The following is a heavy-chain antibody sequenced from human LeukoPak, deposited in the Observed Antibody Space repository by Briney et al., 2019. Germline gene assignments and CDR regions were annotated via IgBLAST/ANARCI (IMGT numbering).Heavy chain of an antibody. V-gene: IGHV3-33*01. J-gene: IGHJ4*02. D-gene: IGHD3-10*01. CDR3: ARDQRRITMVRGGYYFDY. CDR1: GFTFSSYG. CDR2: IWYDGSNK. Sequence: PGRSLRLSCAASGFTFSSYGMHWVRQAPGKGLEWVAVIWYDGSNKYYADSVKGRFTISRDNSKNTLYLQMSSLRAEDTAVYYCARDQRRITMVRGGYYFDYWGQGTLVTVSS.